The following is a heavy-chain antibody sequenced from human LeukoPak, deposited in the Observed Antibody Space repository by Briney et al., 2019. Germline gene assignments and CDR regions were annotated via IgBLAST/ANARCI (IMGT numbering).Heavy chain of an antibody. D-gene: IGHD3-3*01. CDR1: GFTFSSYS. J-gene: IGHJ4*02. V-gene: IGHV3-21*01. CDR3: ASSDFWSGTVNDY. Sequence: PGGSLRLSCAASGFTFSSYSMNWVRQAPGEGLEWVSSISSSSSYIYYADSVKGRFTISRDNAKNSLYLQMNSLRAEDTAVYYCASSDFWSGTVNDYWGQGTLVTVSS. CDR2: ISSSSSYI.